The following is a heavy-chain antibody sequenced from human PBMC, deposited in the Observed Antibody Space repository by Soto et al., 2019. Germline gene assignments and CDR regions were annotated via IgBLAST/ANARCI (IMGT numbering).Heavy chain of an antibody. CDR3: ARDGVASPPQYYYGLDV. CDR1: GGSISSYY. J-gene: IGHJ6*02. Sequence: SETLSLTCTVSGGSISSYYWSWIRQPAGKGLDWIGRIYTSGSTNYNPSLKSRVTMSVDTSKNQFSLKLSSVTAADTAVYYCARDGVASPPQYYYGLDVWGQGTTVTVSS. D-gene: IGHD2-15*01. V-gene: IGHV4-4*07. CDR2: IYTSGST.